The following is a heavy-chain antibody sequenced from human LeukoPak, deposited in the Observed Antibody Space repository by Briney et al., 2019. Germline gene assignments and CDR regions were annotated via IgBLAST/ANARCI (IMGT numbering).Heavy chain of an antibody. Sequence: GGSLRLSCATLGFPFNNYGMPWVRQASGKGLEWVAVISYDGSNKYYADSVKGRFTISRDNSKNTLYLQMNSLRAEDTAVYYCAKADYPFDYWGQGTLVTVSS. CDR1: GFPFNNYG. CDR2: ISYDGSNK. CDR3: AKADYPFDY. D-gene: IGHD4-11*01. J-gene: IGHJ4*02. V-gene: IGHV3-30*18.